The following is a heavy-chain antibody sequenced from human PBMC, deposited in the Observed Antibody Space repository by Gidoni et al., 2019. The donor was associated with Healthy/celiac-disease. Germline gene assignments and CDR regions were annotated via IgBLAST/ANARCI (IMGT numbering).Heavy chain of an antibody. CDR1: GGSFSGFY. J-gene: IGHJ4*02. CDR2: INHSGST. V-gene: IGHV4-34*01. CDR3: ARLNENSSGYYPGPYYFDY. D-gene: IGHD3-22*01. Sequence: QVQLQQWGAGLLTPSETLSLTCAVYGGSFSGFYWRWIRQPPGKGLEWIGEINHSGSTNYNPSLKSRVTISVDTSKYQFSLKLSSVTAADTAVYYCARLNENSSGYYPGPYYFDYWGQGTLVTVSS.